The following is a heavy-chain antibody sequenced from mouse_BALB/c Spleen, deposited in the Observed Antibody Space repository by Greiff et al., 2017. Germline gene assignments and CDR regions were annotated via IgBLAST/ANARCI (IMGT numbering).Heavy chain of an antibody. CDR1: GYTFTSYY. CDR2: IYPGNVNT. J-gene: IGHJ2*01. Sequence: QVQLQQSGPELVKPGASVRISCKASGYTFTSYYIHWVKQRPGQGLEWIGWIYPGNVNTKYNEKFKGKATLTADKSSSTAYMQLSSLTSEDSAVYVCARGGGSYDLDYWGQGTTLTVSS. CDR3: ARGGGSYDLDY. D-gene: IGHD2-14*01. V-gene: IGHV1S56*01.